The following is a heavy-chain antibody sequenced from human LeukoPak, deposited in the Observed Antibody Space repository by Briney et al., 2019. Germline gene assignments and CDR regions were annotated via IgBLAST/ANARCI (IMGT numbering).Heavy chain of an antibody. V-gene: IGHV3-48*04. CDR1: GFTFSSYT. Sequence: PGGSLRLSCAASGFTFSSYTMNWVRQAPGKGLEWVSYISGSSSTIYYADSVKGRFTISRDNAKNSLYLQMNSLRAEDTAVYYCARDNRREYYYDSSGYYSPDYWGQGTLVTVSS. D-gene: IGHD3-22*01. CDR3: ARDNRREYYYDSSGYYSPDY. J-gene: IGHJ4*02. CDR2: ISGSSSTI.